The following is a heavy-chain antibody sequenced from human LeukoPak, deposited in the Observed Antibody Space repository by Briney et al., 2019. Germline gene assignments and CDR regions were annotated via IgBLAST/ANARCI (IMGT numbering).Heavy chain of an antibody. CDR1: GYTFTGYY. J-gene: IGHJ4*02. CDR3: ARVGMIVEPPAHNDY. Sequence: ASVKVSCKASGYTFTGYYMHWVRQAPGQGLEWMGWINPNSGGTNYAQKFQGRVTMTRDTSISTAYMELSRLRSDDTAVYYCARVGMIVEPPAHNDYWGQGTLVTVSS. V-gene: IGHV1-2*02. CDR2: INPNSGGT. D-gene: IGHD3-22*01.